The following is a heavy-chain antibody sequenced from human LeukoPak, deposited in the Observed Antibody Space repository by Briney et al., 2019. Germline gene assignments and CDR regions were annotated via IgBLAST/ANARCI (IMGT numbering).Heavy chain of an antibody. CDR1: GGSISSSSYY. Sequence: SETLSLTCTVSGGSISSSSYYWCWIRQPPGKGLEWIGSIYYSGSTYYNPSLKSRVTISVDTSKNQFSLKLSSVTAADTAVYYCARRPPIDSSGYYYFDYWGQGTLVTVSS. D-gene: IGHD3-22*01. J-gene: IGHJ4*02. CDR2: IYYSGST. CDR3: ARRPPIDSSGYYYFDY. V-gene: IGHV4-39*01.